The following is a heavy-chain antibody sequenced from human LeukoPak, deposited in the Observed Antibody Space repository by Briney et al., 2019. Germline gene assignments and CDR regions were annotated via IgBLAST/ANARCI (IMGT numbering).Heavy chain of an antibody. CDR3: ARHRASSRGGSGYSQGGFDY. CDR1: GGSISSSDYY. Sequence: SETLSLTCTVSGGSISSSDYYWGWIRQPPGKRLEWIGSIYYSGSTYYNPSLKSRLTISVDTSKSQFSLNLNSVTAADTAVYYCARHRASSRGGSGYSQGGFDYWGQGTLVTVSS. D-gene: IGHD3-22*01. CDR2: IYYSGST. V-gene: IGHV4-39*01. J-gene: IGHJ4*02.